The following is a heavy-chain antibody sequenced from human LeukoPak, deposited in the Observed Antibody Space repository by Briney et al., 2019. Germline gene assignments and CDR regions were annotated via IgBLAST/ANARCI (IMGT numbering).Heavy chain of an antibody. CDR2: SHNSGST. CDR3: ASSGWELLGDDAFDI. CDR1: GGSISRGSYY. J-gene: IGHJ3*02. Sequence: SETLSLTCIVSGGSISRGSYYWNWIRQPAGKGLEWMGRSHNSGSTNYNPSLKSRVTISVDTSKNQFSLKLSSVTAADTAVYYCASSGWELLGDDAFDIWGQGTMVTVSS. V-gene: IGHV4-61*10. D-gene: IGHD1-26*01.